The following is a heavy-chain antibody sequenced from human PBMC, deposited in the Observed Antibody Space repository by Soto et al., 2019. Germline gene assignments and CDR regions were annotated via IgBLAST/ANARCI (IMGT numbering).Heavy chain of an antibody. J-gene: IGHJ4*02. CDR2: ISGSGSST. V-gene: IGHV3-23*01. CDR1: GFSFSGYA. Sequence: QAGGSLRLSCAVSGFSFSGYAVTWVRQAPGKGLEWVSAISGSGSSTYYADSVKGRFTISRDNSKNTVYLQMNSLSAGDTAVYYCAKTETFNGYYNAFDCWGLGPRVTVSS. CDR3: AKTETFNGYYNAFDC. D-gene: IGHD3-9*01.